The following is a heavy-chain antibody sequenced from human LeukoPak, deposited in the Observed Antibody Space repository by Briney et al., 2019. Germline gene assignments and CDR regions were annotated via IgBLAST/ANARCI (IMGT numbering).Heavy chain of an antibody. D-gene: IGHD6-19*01. Sequence: SETLSLTRTVSGGSISSYYWSWIRQPPGKGLEWIGYIYYSGSTNYNPSLKSRVTISVDTSKNQFSLKLSSVTAADTAVYYCARSLYSSAFYYFDYWGQGTLVTVSS. V-gene: IGHV4-59*08. J-gene: IGHJ4*02. CDR3: ARSLYSSAFYYFDY. CDR1: GGSISSYY. CDR2: IYYSGST.